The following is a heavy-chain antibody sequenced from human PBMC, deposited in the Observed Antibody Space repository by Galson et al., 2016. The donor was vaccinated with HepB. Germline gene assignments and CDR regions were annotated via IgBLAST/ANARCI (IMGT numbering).Heavy chain of an antibody. V-gene: IGHV3-23*01. CDR2: ISIFGGET. Sequence: SLRLSCAASGFSVTDYGMNWVRQAPGKGLEWVSGISIFGGETFYADSVKGRFTISRDKNENTVHLQMSSLRAEDTAIYYCAKDRDSFRYNPNGMDVWGQGTAVTVAS. D-gene: IGHD1-14*01. CDR1: GFSVTDYG. J-gene: IGHJ6*02. CDR3: AKDRDSFRYNPNGMDV.